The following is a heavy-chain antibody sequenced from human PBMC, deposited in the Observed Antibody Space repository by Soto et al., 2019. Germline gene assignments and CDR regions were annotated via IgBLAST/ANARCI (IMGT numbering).Heavy chain of an antibody. J-gene: IGHJ4*02. Sequence: PGGSLGLSCAASGFTLSSYAMNWVRQTPGKGLEWVSVITGSGDSTYYADSVKGRFTISRDSSKNTLYVQMNSLRDEDTAVYYCARDSVPVLGSYYFDYWGQGTLVTVYS. CDR2: ITGSGDST. CDR3: ARDSVPVLGSYYFDY. V-gene: IGHV3-23*01. CDR1: GFTLSSYA. D-gene: IGHD4-17*01.